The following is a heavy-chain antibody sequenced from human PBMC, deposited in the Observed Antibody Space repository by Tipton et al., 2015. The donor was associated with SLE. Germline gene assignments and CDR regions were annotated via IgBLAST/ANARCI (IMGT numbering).Heavy chain of an antibody. V-gene: IGHV4-4*02. CDR1: GGSIISSSW. J-gene: IGHJ6*03. CDR3: ARGVAGYYSFCYMDV. D-gene: IGHD2-15*01. Sequence: GLVKPSGTLSLTCAVSGGSIISSSWWSWVRQPPGKGLEWIGDIYHSESPNYNPSLKSRVTISIDTSTNQLSLRLNSVTAADTAVYYCARGVAGYYSFCYMDVWGKGTTVTVSS. CDR2: IYHSESP.